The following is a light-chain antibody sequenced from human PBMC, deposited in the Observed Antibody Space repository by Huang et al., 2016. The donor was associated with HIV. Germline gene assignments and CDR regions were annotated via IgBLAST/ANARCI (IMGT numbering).Light chain of an antibody. CDR3: QQYDDLYT. V-gene: IGKV1-33*01. CDR1: HDIRNY. J-gene: IGKJ2*01. Sequence: DIQMTQSPSSVSASVGDRVTITCQASHDIRNYLNWYQQRPGKAPRLLIYDASNLQEGVPSRFSGSGSGTNFTFTIGGLQPEEIATYFCQQYDDLYTFGQGTKLEIK. CDR2: DAS.